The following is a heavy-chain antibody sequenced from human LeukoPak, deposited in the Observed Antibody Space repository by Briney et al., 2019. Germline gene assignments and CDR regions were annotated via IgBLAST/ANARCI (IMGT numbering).Heavy chain of an antibody. D-gene: IGHD1-14*01. J-gene: IGHJ4*02. Sequence: GGSLRLSCAASGFTFSGYWMSWIRQAPGKGLEWVANIKQDGSEKYYVDSVKGRFTISRDNAKNSLYLQMNSLRAEDTAVYYCARETILYYWGQGTLVTVSS. V-gene: IGHV3-7*01. CDR3: ARETILYY. CDR2: IKQDGSEK. CDR1: GFTFSGYW.